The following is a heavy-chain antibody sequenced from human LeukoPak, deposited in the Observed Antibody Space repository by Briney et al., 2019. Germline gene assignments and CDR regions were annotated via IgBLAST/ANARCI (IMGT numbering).Heavy chain of an antibody. D-gene: IGHD1-26*01. CDR2: IKQDGSEK. Sequence: PGGSLRLSCAASGFTFSSYWMSWVRQAPGKGLEWVANIKQDGSEKYYVDSVKGRFTISRDNAKNSLYLQMNSLRAEDTAVYYCARDKRVGATLFDYWGQGTLVTVSS. J-gene: IGHJ4*02. CDR1: GFTFSSYW. V-gene: IGHV3-7*01. CDR3: ARDKRVGATLFDY.